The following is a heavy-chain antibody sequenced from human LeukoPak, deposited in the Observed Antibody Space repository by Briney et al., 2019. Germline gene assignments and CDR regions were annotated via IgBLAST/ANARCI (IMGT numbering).Heavy chain of an antibody. Sequence: SETLSLTCTVSGGSISSYYWSWIRQPPGKGLEWIGYIYYSGSTNYNPSLKSRVTISVDTSKNQFSLKLSSVTAADTAVYYCARETWLLDAFDIWGQGAMVTVSS. CDR1: GGSISSYY. V-gene: IGHV4-59*01. CDR3: ARETWLLDAFDI. J-gene: IGHJ3*02. D-gene: IGHD5-18*01. CDR2: IYYSGST.